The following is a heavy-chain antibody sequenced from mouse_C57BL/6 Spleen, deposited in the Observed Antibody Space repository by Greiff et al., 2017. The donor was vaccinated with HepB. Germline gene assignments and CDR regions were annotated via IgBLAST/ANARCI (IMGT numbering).Heavy chain of an antibody. CDR1: GFSLTSYG. CDR2: IWRGGST. CDR3: AKNLDDYSEGFAY. J-gene: IGHJ3*01. D-gene: IGHD2-4*01. V-gene: IGHV2-5*01. Sequence: QVQLKESGPGLVQPSQSLSITCTVSGFSLTSYGVHWVRQSPGKGLEWLGVIWRGGSTDYNAAFMSRLSITKDNSKSQVFFKMNSLQADDTAIYYCAKNLDDYSEGFAYWGQGTLVTVSA.